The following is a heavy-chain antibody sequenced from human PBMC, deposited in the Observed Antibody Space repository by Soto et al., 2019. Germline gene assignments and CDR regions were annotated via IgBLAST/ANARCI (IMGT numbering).Heavy chain of an antibody. D-gene: IGHD1-26*01. V-gene: IGHV4-31*03. CDR2: IYYSGST. CDR1: GGSISSGGYY. CDR3: ARVMGSWRGRYYYGMDV. Sequence: SCTVSGGSISSGGYYWSWIRQHPGKGLEWIGYIYYSGSTYYNPSLKSRVTISVDTSKNQFSLKLSSVTAADTAVYYCARVMGSWRGRYYYGMDVWGQGTTVTVSS. J-gene: IGHJ6*02.